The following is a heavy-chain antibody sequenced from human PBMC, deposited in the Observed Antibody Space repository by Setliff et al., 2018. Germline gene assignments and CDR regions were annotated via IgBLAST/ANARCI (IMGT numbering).Heavy chain of an antibody. V-gene: IGHV4-39*01. CDR2: IYYSGST. J-gene: IGHJ5*02. D-gene: IGHD3-10*01. CDR3: ATPGRRFGESIDP. CDR1: GDSISSSSYY. Sequence: PSETLSLTCTVSGDSISSSSYYWGWIRQPPGKGLEWIGCIYYSGSTYYNPSLKSRVTISVDTSKNQFSLKLTSVTAADTAVYYCATPGRRFGESIDPWGQGTLVTVSS.